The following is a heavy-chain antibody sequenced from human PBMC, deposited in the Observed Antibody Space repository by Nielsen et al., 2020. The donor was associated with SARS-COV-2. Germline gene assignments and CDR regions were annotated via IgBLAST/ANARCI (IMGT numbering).Heavy chain of an antibody. CDR1: GGSISSSNW. Sequence: SETLSLTCAVSGGSISSSNWWSWVRQPPGKGLEWIGEIYHSGSTNYNPSLKSRVTISVDTSKNQFSLKLSSVTAADTAVYYCASQPDSTRDFQHWGQGTLVTVSS. J-gene: IGHJ1*01. V-gene: IGHV4-4*02. CDR3: ASQPDSTRDFQH. D-gene: IGHD6-13*01. CDR2: IYHSGST.